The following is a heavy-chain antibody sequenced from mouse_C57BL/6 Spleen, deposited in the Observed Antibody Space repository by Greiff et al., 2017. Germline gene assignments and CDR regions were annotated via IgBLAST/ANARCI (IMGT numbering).Heavy chain of an antibody. CDR1: GYAFTNYL. Sequence: QVQLKESGAELVRPGTSVKVSCKASGYAFTNYLIEWVKQRPGQGLEWIGVINPGSGGTNYNEKFKGKATLTTDKSSSTAYMQLSSLTSEDSAVYFCAKWDYYGSGGDYWGQGTTLTVSS. D-gene: IGHD1-1*01. CDR3: AKWDYYGSGGDY. V-gene: IGHV1-54*01. J-gene: IGHJ2*01. CDR2: INPGSGGT.